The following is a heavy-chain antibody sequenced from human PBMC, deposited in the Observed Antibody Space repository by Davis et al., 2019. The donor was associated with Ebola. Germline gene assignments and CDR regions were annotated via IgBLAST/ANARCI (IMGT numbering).Heavy chain of an antibody. CDR2: MNPNSGNT. CDR1: GYTFTSYD. CDR3: ARSNWNAYGMDV. V-gene: IGHV1-8*01. Sequence: ASVKVSCKASGYTFTSYDINWVRQATGQGLEWMGWMNPNSGNTGYAQKFQGRVTMTRNTSISTAYMEVSRLRSDDTAVYYCARSNWNAYGMDVWGQGTTVTVSS. D-gene: IGHD1-20*01. J-gene: IGHJ6*02.